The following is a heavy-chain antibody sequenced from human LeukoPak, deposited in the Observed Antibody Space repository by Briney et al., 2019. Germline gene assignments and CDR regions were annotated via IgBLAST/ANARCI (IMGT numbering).Heavy chain of an antibody. CDR2: IYYSGST. J-gene: IGHJ4*02. CDR1: GGSISSYY. Sequence: KPSETLSLTCTVSGGSISSYYWSWIRQPPGKGLEWIGYIYYSGSTNYNPSLKSRVTMSVDTSKNQFSLKLSSVTAADTAVYYCARVDTMIVVVDWGQGTLVTVSS. V-gene: IGHV4-59*12. D-gene: IGHD3-22*01. CDR3: ARVDTMIVVVD.